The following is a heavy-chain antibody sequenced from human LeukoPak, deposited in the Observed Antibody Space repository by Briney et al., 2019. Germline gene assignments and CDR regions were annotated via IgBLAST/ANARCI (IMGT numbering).Heavy chain of an antibody. D-gene: IGHD2-2*02. CDR2: ISGSGGST. V-gene: IGHV3-23*01. J-gene: IGHJ5*02. CDR1: GFLFSSYA. Sequence: GGSLRLSCAASGFLFSSYAMSWVRQAPGKGLEWVSGISGSGGSTYYADSVKGRFTISRDNSKNTLYLQMNSLRAEDTAIYYCATHPTIVVVPAAINWFDPWGQGTLVTVSS. CDR3: ATHPTIVVVPAAINWFDP.